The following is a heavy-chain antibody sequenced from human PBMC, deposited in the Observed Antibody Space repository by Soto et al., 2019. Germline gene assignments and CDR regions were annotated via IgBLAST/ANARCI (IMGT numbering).Heavy chain of an antibody. Sequence: QLQLQESGPGLVKPSETLSLTCTVSGGSISSSSYYWSWIRQHPGKGLEWIGYIYYSGSTYYNPSLKSRVTISVDTSKNQFSLKLSSVTAADTAVYYCATNGTPGYSNFDYWGQGTLVTVSS. D-gene: IGHD2-15*01. CDR2: IYYSGST. J-gene: IGHJ4*02. V-gene: IGHV4-31*03. CDR1: GGSISSSSYY. CDR3: ATNGTPGYSNFDY.